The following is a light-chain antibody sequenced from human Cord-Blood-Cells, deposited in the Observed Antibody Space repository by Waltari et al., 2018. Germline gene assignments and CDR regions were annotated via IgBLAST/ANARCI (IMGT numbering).Light chain of an antibody. CDR3: QQRSNWPPLT. CDR1: QSVSSY. Sequence: EIVLTQSPATLSLSPGERATLSCRASQSVSSYLAWYQQKPGQAPRLLIYDASNRATGIPARFSGSGSGTDFTLTISCLEPEDCAVYYCQQRSNWPPLTFGGGTKVEIK. V-gene: IGKV3-11*01. J-gene: IGKJ4*01. CDR2: DAS.